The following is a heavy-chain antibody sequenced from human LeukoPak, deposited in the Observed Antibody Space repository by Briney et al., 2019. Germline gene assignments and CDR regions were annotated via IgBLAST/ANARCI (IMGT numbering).Heavy chain of an antibody. V-gene: IGHV1-18*01. Sequence: ASVTVSFKASGYTFTSYGISWVRQAPGQGLEWMGWISAYNGNTNYAQKLQGRVTITTDTSTSTAYMELRSLRSDDTAVYYCARDREYSSSHYYYGMDVWGQGTTVTVSS. D-gene: IGHD6-6*01. CDR1: GYTFTSYG. CDR2: ISAYNGNT. J-gene: IGHJ6*02. CDR3: ARDREYSSSHYYYGMDV.